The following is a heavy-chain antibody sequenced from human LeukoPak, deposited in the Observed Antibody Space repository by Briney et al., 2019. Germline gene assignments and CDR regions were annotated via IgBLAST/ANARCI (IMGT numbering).Heavy chain of an antibody. D-gene: IGHD4-23*01. V-gene: IGHV4-4*09. CDR3: ATLTTVVTAYYFDY. J-gene: IGHJ4*02. CDR1: GGSISSYY. CDR2: FYHSGST. Sequence: PSETLSLTCTVSGGSISSYYWSWIRQPPGKGLEWIGYFYHSGSTDYNPSIKSRVTISVDTSKSQFSLKLTSVTAADTAVYYCATLTTVVTAYYFDYWGQGTLVTVSS.